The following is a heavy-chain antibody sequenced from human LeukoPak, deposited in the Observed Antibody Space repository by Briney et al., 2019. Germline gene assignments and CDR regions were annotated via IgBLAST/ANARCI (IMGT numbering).Heavy chain of an antibody. Sequence: PSETLTLTCSVSGASMSSHAWSWIRQPAGEGVEWIGHIYTRGATKYNPSLKSRVRMSVATSKNQFSLKLSSVTAADTAVYYCARVAGTLTGYLSARGDYYNYYMDVWGIGITVTVSS. CDR3: ARVAGTLTGYLSARGDYYNYYMDV. D-gene: IGHD3-9*01. CDR2: IYTRGAT. CDR1: GASMSSHA. V-gene: IGHV4-4*07. J-gene: IGHJ6*03.